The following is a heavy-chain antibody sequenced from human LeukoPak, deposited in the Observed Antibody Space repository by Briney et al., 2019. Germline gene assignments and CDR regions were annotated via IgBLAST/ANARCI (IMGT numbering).Heavy chain of an antibody. CDR3: AAGGVYDLLDN. Sequence: EASVKVSCKVSGYSLSELSMHWVRQAPGKGLEWMGGFDPENGEAVYAQKFQGRVTMTEDTPTDTSYMELNSLKSEDTAVYYCAAGGVYDLLDNWGQGTLVTVSS. V-gene: IGHV1-24*01. CDR1: GYSLSELS. J-gene: IGHJ4*02. D-gene: IGHD2-8*01. CDR2: FDPENGEA.